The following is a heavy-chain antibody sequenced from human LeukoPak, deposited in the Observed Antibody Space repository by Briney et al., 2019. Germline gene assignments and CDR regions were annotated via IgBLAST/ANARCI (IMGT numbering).Heavy chain of an antibody. CDR3: ARSTTYYFDSSGYPVFDY. J-gene: IGHJ4*02. D-gene: IGHD3-22*01. Sequence: PSETLSLTCTVSGVSISYYYWSWIRQPPGKGLEWIGYIYYSGNTNYNPSLKSRVTVSVDTSKNQFSLMLTSVTAAHTAVYYCARSTTYYFDSSGYPVFDYWGQGTLVTVSS. V-gene: IGHV4-59*01. CDR1: GVSISYYY. CDR2: IYYSGNT.